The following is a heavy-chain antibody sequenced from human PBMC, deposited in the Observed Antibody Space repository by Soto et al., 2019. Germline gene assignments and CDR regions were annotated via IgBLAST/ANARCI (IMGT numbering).Heavy chain of an antibody. Sequence: RGSLRLSCAAYGFTFSSYAMSWVRQAPGKGLEWVSAISGSGGSTYYADSVKGRFTISRDNSKNTLYLQMNSLRAEDTAVYYCAKDGYSGYDYSYFDYWGQGTLVTVSS. D-gene: IGHD5-12*01. CDR3: AKDGYSGYDYSYFDY. J-gene: IGHJ4*02. CDR2: ISGSGGST. V-gene: IGHV3-23*01. CDR1: GFTFSSYA.